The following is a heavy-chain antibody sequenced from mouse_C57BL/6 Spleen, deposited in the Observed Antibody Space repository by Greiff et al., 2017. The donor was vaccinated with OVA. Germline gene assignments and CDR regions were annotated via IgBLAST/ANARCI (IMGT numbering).Heavy chain of an antibody. CDR2: INYDGSST. V-gene: IGHV5-16*01. Sequence: EVKLMESEGGLVQPGSSMKLSCTASGFTFSDYYMAWVRQVPEKGLEWVANINYDGSSTYYLDSLKSRFIISRDNAKNILYLQMSSLKSEDTATYYCARGEELGRWFAYWGQGTLVTVSA. D-gene: IGHD4-1*01. CDR3: ARGEELGRWFAY. J-gene: IGHJ3*01. CDR1: GFTFSDYY.